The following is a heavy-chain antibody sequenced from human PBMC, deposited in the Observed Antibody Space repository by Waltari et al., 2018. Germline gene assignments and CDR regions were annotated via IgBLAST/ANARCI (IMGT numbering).Heavy chain of an antibody. CDR1: GFAFTTYW. CDR2: LNPDGNTA. CDR3: TREAFKYGYTVGSDY. Sequence: EVQMVESGGDLVQHGESLRLSWAPSGFAFTTYWMHWVRQFPGKELEWLSRLNPDGNTAMYEDSVKGRFTISRDNAKNIVYLHMVRLRAEDTAIYYCTREAFKYGYTVGSDYWGQGTLVTVSS. D-gene: IGHD5-18*01. V-gene: IGHV3-74*03. J-gene: IGHJ4*02.